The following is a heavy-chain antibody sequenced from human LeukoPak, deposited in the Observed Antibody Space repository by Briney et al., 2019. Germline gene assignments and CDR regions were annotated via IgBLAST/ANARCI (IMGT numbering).Heavy chain of an antibody. J-gene: IGHJ4*02. CDR3: ARTYYDFWSGYHKFDY. CDR2: INPNTGNP. Sequence: ASVKVSCKASGYTFTSYAMNWVRQAPGQGLDWMGWINPNTGNPTYAQGFTGRFVFSLDTSVSTAYLRITSLKAEDTAVYYCARTYYDFWSGYHKFDYWGQGTLVTVSS. CDR1: GYTFTSYA. D-gene: IGHD3-3*01. V-gene: IGHV7-4-1*02.